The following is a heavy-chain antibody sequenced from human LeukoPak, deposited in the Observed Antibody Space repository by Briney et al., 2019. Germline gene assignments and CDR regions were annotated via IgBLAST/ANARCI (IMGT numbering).Heavy chain of an antibody. J-gene: IGHJ4*02. CDR2: IIPILGIA. V-gene: IGHV1-69*04. D-gene: IGHD2-21*02. CDR3: ARERGDYVSLNFDY. Sequence: SVKVSCKASGGTFSSYTISWVRQAPGQGLEWMGRIIPILGIANYAQEFQGRVTITADKSTRTAYMELSSLRSEDTAVYYCARERGDYVSLNFDYWGQGTLVTVSS. CDR1: GGTFSSYT.